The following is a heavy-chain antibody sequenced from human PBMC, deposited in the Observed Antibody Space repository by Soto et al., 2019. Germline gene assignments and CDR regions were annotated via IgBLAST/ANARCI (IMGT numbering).Heavy chain of an antibody. Sequence: PGGSLRLSCAASGFTFSSYAMSWVRQAPGKGLEWVSAISGSGGSTYYADSVKGRFTITRDNSNNTLYLQMNSLRAEDTAVYYCAKDHYYGSGSYYLCFDFWGPGTLVTVS. D-gene: IGHD3-10*01. CDR3: AKDHYYGSGSYYLCFDF. CDR2: ISGSGGST. CDR1: GFTFSSYA. V-gene: IGHV3-23*01. J-gene: IGHJ4*02.